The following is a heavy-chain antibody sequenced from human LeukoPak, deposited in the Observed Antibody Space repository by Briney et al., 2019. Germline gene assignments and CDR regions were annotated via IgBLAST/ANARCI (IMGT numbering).Heavy chain of an antibody. V-gene: IGHV4-39*07. J-gene: IGHJ4*02. CDR1: GDSLSLSFYY. Sequence: PSETLFLTCSVSGDSLSLSFYYWGWIRQPPGKALEWIGSVYYSGTTSYNPSLKSRVTISVDMSKNHFSLRLRSVTAADTAMYYCARGTLYRGWSYYLDFWGQGSQVTVSS. CDR3: ARGTLYRGWSYYLDF. CDR2: VYYSGTT. D-gene: IGHD6-19*01.